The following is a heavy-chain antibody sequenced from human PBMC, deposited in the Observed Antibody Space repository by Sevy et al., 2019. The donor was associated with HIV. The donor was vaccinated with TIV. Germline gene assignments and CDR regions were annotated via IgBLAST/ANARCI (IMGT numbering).Heavy chain of an antibody. V-gene: IGHV3-30*04. J-gene: IGHJ4*02. Sequence: GESLKISCAASGFTFSIYVMHWVRQAPGKGLEWVALIWDDGSDKYYADSVKGRFTISRDNSKNMLYLQMNSLRPEDTAVYYCARDLVGATSDWGQGTLVTVSS. CDR2: IWDDGSDK. CDR1: GFTFSIYV. CDR3: ARDLVGATSD. D-gene: IGHD1-26*01.